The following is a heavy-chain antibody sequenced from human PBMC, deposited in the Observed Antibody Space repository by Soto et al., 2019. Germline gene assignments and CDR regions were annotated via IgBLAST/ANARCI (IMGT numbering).Heavy chain of an antibody. V-gene: IGHV4-31*03. Sequence: PSETLSLTCTVSGGSISSGGYYWSWIRQHPGKGLEWIGYIYYSGSTYYNPSLKSRVTISVDTSKNQFPLKLSSVTAADTAVYYSVCRASLSGSSWRFDYWGQGTLVTVSS. J-gene: IGHJ4*02. CDR1: GGSISSGGYY. CDR2: IYYSGST. D-gene: IGHD6-13*01. CDR3: VCRASLSGSSWRFDY.